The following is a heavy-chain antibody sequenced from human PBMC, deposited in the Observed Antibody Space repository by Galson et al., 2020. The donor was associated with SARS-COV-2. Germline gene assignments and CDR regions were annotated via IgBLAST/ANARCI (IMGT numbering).Heavy chain of an antibody. D-gene: IGHD6-6*01. J-gene: IGHJ6*03. CDR2: ITGSGDST. CDR1: GFNFRTYA. CDR3: AKDGHSSSADDYQMDV. Sequence: GESLKISCAASGFNFRTYAMTWVRQAPGKGLEWVSAITGSGDSTFYADSVKGRFTISRDNSKNTLYLQMHSLRADDTAVYYCAKDGHSSSADDYQMDVWGKGTTVTVSS. V-gene: IGHV3-23*01.